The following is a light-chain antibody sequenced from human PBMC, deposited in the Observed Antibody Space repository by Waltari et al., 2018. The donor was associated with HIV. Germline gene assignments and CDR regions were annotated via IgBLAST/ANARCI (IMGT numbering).Light chain of an antibody. CDR1: QGISTW. CDR2: GAS. J-gene: IGKJ2*01. CDR3: QQTNGSPLT. Sequence: DIQMTQSPRYMSAFVGDRVPITCRTSQGISTWLAWYQQKPGKVPQLLIHGASSLHSGVPSRFNGSGSGTQFSLTISSLQSEDFATYYCQQTNGSPLTFGGGTTLE. V-gene: IGKV1-12*01.